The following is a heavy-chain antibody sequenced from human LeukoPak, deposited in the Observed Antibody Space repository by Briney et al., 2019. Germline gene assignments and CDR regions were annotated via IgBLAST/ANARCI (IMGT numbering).Heavy chain of an antibody. J-gene: IGHJ3*02. D-gene: IGHD3-9*01. Sequence: SETLSLTCTVSGGSISSYYWSWIRQPPGKGLEWIGYIYYSGSTNYNPSLKSRVTISVDTSKNQFSLKLSSVTAADTAVYYWARPDYDILTGYYAFDIWGQGTMVTVSS. CDR1: GGSISSYY. CDR3: ARPDYDILTGYYAFDI. CDR2: IYYSGST. V-gene: IGHV4-59*08.